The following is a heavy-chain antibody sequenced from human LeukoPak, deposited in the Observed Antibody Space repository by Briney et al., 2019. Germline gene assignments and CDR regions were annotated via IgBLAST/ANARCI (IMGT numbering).Heavy chain of an antibody. V-gene: IGHV4-61*01. D-gene: IGHD1-26*01. CDR3: AREEALGSGSFDY. CDR1: GYSISSGYY. J-gene: IGHJ4*02. CDR2: IYYSGST. Sequence: PSETLSLTCTVSGYSISSGYYWSWIRQPPGKGLEWIGYIYYSGSTNYNPSLKSRVTIPVDTSKNQFSLKLGSVTAADTAVYYCAREEALGSGSFDYWGQGTLVTVSS.